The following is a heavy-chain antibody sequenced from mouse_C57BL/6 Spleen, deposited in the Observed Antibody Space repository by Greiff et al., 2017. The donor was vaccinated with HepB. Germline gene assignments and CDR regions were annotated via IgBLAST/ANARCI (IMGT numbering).Heavy chain of an antibody. D-gene: IGHD1-1*01. CDR2: IDPENGDT. CDR3: TSYASSGFAY. J-gene: IGHJ3*01. CDR1: GFNIKDDY. V-gene: IGHV14-4*01. Sequence: VQLQQSGAELVRPGASVKLSCTASGFNIKDDYMHWVKQSPEQCLEWIGWIDPENGDTEYASKFQGKATITANTSSNPAYMQLSSLTSEDTAVYYCTSYASSGFAYWGQGTLVTVSA.